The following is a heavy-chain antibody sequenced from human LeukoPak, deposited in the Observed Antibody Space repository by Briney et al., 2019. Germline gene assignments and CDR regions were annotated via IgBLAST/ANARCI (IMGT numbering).Heavy chain of an antibody. CDR3: ARDLLILH. Sequence: GGSLRLSCAASGFTFSSYWMHWVRQAPGKGLMWLSRINSDESSTSYADSVKGRFTISRDNSKNTLYLQMNSLRAEDTAVYYCARDLLILHWGQGTLVTVSS. CDR2: INSDESST. V-gene: IGHV3-74*01. D-gene: IGHD2-15*01. CDR1: GFTFSSYW. J-gene: IGHJ4*02.